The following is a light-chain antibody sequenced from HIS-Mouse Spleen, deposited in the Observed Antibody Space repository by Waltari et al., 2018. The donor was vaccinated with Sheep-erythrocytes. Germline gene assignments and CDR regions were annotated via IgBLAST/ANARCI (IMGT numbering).Light chain of an antibody. V-gene: IGKV1-39*01. CDR3: QQSYSTPRT. CDR1: QSISSY. CDR2: AAS. Sequence: DIQMTQSLSSLSASVGDRVTITCLASQSISSYLNWYQQKPGKAPKLLIYAASSLQSGVPSRFSGSGSGTDFTLTISSLQPEDFATYYCQQSYSTPRTFGQGTKLEIK. J-gene: IGKJ2*01.